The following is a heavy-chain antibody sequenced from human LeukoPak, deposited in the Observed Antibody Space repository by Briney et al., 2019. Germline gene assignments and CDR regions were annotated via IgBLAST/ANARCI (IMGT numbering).Heavy chain of an antibody. CDR1: GFTFSSYA. D-gene: IGHD3-10*01. CDR3: ARVSGPGMNEYFHL. J-gene: IGHJ1*01. V-gene: IGHV3-74*03. Sequence: GGSLRLSCAASGFTFSSYAMSWVRQAPGKGLEWVSRINNDGTTTMYADSVKGRFTLSRDNAKNTLYLQMNSLRAEDTAVYYCARVSGPGMNEYFHLWGQGTLVTVSS. CDR2: INNDGTTT.